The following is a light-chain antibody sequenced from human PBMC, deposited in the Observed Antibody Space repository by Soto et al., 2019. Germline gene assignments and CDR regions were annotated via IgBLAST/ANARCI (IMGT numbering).Light chain of an antibody. CDR1: QSVSTY. Sequence: EIVLTQSPATLSLSPGERATLSCRASQSVSTYLACYQQRPGPAPRLLLYDASYRATDIPPRFSGSGSGTDFTLTISSLEPEDFAVYYCQQRRSWPPTITFGQGTRLEIK. CDR2: DAS. J-gene: IGKJ5*01. CDR3: QQRRSWPPTIT. V-gene: IGKV3-11*01.